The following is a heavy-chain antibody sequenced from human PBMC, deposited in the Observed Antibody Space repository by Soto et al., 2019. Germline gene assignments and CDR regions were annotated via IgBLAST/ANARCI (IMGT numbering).Heavy chain of an antibody. CDR1: GFTFSRNA. CDR2: ISRKGDNT. V-gene: IGHV3-64D*06. Sequence: GGSLRLSCSASGFTFSRNAMHWVRQAPGKGLEYLSAISRKGDNTYYADSVKGRFTISRDNSKNTLYLQMSSLRTEDTGVYYCVKVIYDSGWYGFYFDYWGQGTLVTVSS. D-gene: IGHD6-19*01. J-gene: IGHJ4*02. CDR3: VKVIYDSGWYGFYFDY.